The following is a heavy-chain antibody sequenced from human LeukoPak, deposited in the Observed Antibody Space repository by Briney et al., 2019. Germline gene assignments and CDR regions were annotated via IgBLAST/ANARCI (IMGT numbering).Heavy chain of an antibody. Sequence: GALVKVSCKASGYTFTGYYMHWVRQAPGQGLEWMGRINPNRGGTNYAQKFQGRVTMTGDTSISTAYMELSSLRSDDTAVYYCARLSTIGDSSGYFVNWGQGTLVTVSS. V-gene: IGHV1-2*06. CDR3: ARLSTIGDSSGYFVN. CDR1: GYTFTGYY. J-gene: IGHJ4*02. CDR2: INPNRGGT. D-gene: IGHD3-22*01.